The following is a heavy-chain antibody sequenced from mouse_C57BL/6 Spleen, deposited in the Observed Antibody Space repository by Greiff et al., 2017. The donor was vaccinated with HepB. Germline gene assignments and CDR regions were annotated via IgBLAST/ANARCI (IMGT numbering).Heavy chain of an antibody. CDR3: ERHEEAYYSKYESYFDV. CDR2: FYPGSGSI. CDR1: GYTFTEYT. J-gene: IGHJ1*03. Sequence: VQRVESGAELVKLGASVKLTCKASGYTFTEYTIHWVKQRSGQGLEWIGWFYPGSGSIKYNEKFKDKATLTADKSSSTVYMELSRVTSEDSAVYFCERHEEAYYSKYESYFDVRGTGTTVTVSS. D-gene: IGHD2-5*01. V-gene: IGHV1-62-2*01.